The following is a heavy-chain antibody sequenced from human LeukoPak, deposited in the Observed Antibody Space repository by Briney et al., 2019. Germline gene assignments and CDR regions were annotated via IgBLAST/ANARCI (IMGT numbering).Heavy chain of an antibody. CDR3: ASPYCGGDCYSNWFDP. J-gene: IGHJ5*02. CDR2: INHSGST. Sequence: SETLSLTCAVYGGSFSGYYWSWIRQPPGKGLEWIGEINHSGSTNYNPSLKSRVTISVDTSKNQFSLKLSSVTAADTAVYYCASPYCGGDCYSNWFDPWGQGTLVTVSS. D-gene: IGHD2-21*02. CDR1: GGSFSGYY. V-gene: IGHV4-34*01.